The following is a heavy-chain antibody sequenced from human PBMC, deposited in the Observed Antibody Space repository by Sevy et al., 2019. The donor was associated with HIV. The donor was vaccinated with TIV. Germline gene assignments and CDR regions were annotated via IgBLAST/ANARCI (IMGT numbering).Heavy chain of an antibody. J-gene: IGHJ4*02. CDR3: ARALGNYDSSGYYSQGYFDY. CDR1: GFTVSSNY. CDR2: IYSGGST. D-gene: IGHD3-22*01. Sequence: GGSLRLSCAASGFTVSSNYMSWVRQAPGKGLEWVSVIYSGGSTYYADSVKGRFTISRDNSKNTLYLQMNSLRDEDTAVYYCARALGNYDSSGYYSQGYFDYWGQGTLVTVSS. V-gene: IGHV3-53*01.